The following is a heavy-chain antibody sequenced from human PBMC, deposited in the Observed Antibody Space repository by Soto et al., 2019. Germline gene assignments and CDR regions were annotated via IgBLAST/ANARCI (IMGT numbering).Heavy chain of an antibody. CDR1: GCTFSSYA. CDR2: IIPIFGTA. D-gene: IGHD3-9*01. V-gene: IGHV1-69*06. CDR3: ARREYYDILTGYLAPRNGMDV. J-gene: IGHJ6*02. Sequence: GASVKVSCKASGCTFSSYAISWVRQAPGQGLEWMGGIIPIFGTANYAQKFQGRVTITADKSTSTAYMELSSLRSEDTAVYYCARREYYDILTGYLAPRNGMDVWGQGTTVTVS.